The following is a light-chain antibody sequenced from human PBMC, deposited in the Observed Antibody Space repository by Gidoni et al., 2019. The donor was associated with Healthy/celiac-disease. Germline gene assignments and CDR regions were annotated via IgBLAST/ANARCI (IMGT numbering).Light chain of an antibody. J-gene: IGKJ1*01. Sequence: DIQMTQSPYSLSASVGDRVTITCRASQSISTYLNWYQQKPGKAPKLLIYAASILQRGVPSRFSGSGSGTDFTLTISSLQPEDFATYYCQQSYNTPRTFGQGTKVDIK. CDR2: AAS. CDR1: QSISTY. V-gene: IGKV1-39*01. CDR3: QQSYNTPRT.